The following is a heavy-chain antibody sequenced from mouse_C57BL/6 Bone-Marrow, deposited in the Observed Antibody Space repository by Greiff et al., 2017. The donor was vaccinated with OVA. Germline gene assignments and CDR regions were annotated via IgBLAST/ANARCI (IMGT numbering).Heavy chain of an antibody. CDR3: AIRQLRLRDYFDY. V-gene: IGHV1-55*01. J-gene: IGHJ2*01. CDR2: IYPGSGSA. Sequence: QVQLQQPGAELVKPGASVKMSCKASGYTFTSYWITWVKQRPGQGLEWIGDIYPGSGSANYNEKFKSKATLTVDTSSSTAYMQLSSLTSEDSAVYYCAIRQLRLRDYFDYWGQGTTLTVSS. CDR1: GYTFTSYW. D-gene: IGHD3-2*02.